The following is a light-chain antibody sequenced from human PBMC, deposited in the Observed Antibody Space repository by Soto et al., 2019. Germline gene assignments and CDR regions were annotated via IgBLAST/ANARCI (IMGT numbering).Light chain of an antibody. CDR3: QQYKSYSYT. V-gene: IGKV1-5*01. Sequence: DIQMTQSPSTLSASVGDRVTITCRASRSISRSLAWYQQKSGKAPKLLIYDASSLESGVPSRFSGSGFGTEFTLTISGLQPDDFATYYCQQYKSYSYTFGQGTKLEIK. J-gene: IGKJ2*01. CDR1: RSISRS. CDR2: DAS.